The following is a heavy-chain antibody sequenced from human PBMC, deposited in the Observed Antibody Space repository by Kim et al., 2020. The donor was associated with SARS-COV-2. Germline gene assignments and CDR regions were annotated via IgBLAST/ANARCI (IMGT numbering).Heavy chain of an antibody. CDR3: ARRTATAPFGVDV. Sequence: YYADSVKGRFTIARDNAKNSLYLQMNSLRAEDTAVYYCARRTATAPFGVDVWGQGTTVTVSS. D-gene: IGHD5-18*01. V-gene: IGHV3-21*01. J-gene: IGHJ6*02.